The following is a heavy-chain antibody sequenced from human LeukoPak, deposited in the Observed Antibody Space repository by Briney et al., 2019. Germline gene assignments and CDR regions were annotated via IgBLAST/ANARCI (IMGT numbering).Heavy chain of an antibody. CDR2: IYTSGRT. CDR3: AKAYSRSYSHFDD. J-gene: IGHJ4*02. V-gene: IGHV4-4*09. CDR1: GGPIRGYY. D-gene: IGHD1-26*01. Sequence: SETLSLLCTVSGGPIRGYYWSWIRQPPGKGLEWIEYIYTSGRTNYNPSLKSQVTISVDTSKNQFSRRLSSVTAADTAMYFCAKAYSRSYSHFDDWGQGTLVTVSS.